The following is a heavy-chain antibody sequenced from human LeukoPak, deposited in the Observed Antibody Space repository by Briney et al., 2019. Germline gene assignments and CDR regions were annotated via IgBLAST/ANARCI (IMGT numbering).Heavy chain of an antibody. CDR2: IRSDGSNK. V-gene: IGHV3-30*02. Sequence: GGSLRLSCAASAFTFSSYGMHWVRQTPGKGLEWVAFIRSDGSNKYYADSVKGRFTISRDNSKNTLYLQMNSLRAEDTAVYYCAKDHYRGEWELLPEAFDIWGQGTRVTVSS. CDR3: AKDHYRGEWELLPEAFDI. D-gene: IGHD1-26*01. J-gene: IGHJ3*02. CDR1: AFTFSSYG.